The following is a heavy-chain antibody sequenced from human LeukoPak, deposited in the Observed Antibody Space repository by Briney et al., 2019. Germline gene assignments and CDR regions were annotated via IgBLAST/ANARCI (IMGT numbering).Heavy chain of an antibody. J-gene: IGHJ6*02. CDR2: INQDGTTK. Sequence: GGSLRLSCTGSGFTFSSHWMSWVRQAPGKGLEWVANINQDGTTKYYLDSVKGRFTMSRDNAKNSLYLQMNNLRAEDTAVYYCATSKRTPSRRLFYGMDVWGQGTTVTVSS. CDR1: GFTFSSHW. D-gene: IGHD1-14*01. V-gene: IGHV3-7*01. CDR3: ATSKRTPSRRLFYGMDV.